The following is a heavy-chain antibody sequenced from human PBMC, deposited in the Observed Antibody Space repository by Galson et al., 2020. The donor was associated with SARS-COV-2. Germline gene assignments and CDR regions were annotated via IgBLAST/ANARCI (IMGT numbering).Heavy chain of an antibody. Sequence: SETLSLTCSVSGDSLSSNNHSWSWIRQPPGKGLEWIGYIYYSGGTKYNPSLKSRVTISLDTSKNHFSLKVRSVTAADTAIYYCARRPVYRTFDPWGQGTLVTVSS. CDR1: GDSLSSNNHS. V-gene: IGHV4-61*03. CDR3: ARRPVYRTFDP. D-gene: IGHD2-8*01. J-gene: IGHJ5*02. CDR2: IYYSGGT.